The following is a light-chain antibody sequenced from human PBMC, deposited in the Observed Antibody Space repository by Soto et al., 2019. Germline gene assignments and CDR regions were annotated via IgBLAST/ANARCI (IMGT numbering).Light chain of an antibody. J-gene: IGLJ1*01. CDR1: SSNIGEGYD. V-gene: IGLV1-40*01. CDR2: GNN. Sequence: QLVLTQPPSVSGTPGQRVTISCTGSSSNIGEGYDAHWYQQLPGTAPKLLIYGNNNRPSGVPDRFSGSKSGTSASLAITGLQAEDEADYYCQSYDSSLSGSYVFGTGTKLPVL. CDR3: QSYDSSLSGSYV.